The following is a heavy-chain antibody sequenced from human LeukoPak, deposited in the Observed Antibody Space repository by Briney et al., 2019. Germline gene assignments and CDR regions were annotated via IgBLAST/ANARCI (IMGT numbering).Heavy chain of an antibody. V-gene: IGHV3-21*01. Sequence: GGSLRLSCAASGFSFSIYSMNWVRQAPGKGLEWVSSIGGSSSSLYYAESVKGRFTISRDNARNSLYLQMNSLRAEDTAVYYCAKEAGQDYGALDAFDVWGQGTMVTVSS. CDR3: AKEAGQDYGALDAFDV. J-gene: IGHJ3*01. D-gene: IGHD4-17*01. CDR1: GFSFSIYS. CDR2: IGGSSSSL.